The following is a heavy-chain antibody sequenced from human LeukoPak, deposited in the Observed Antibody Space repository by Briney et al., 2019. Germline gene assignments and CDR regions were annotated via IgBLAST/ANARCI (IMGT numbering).Heavy chain of an antibody. J-gene: IGHJ6*03. Sequence: SETLSLTCTVSGGSISTYYWSWIRQPPGKGLEWIGYIFYSGSTNYNPSLKSRVTLSMDTSKNQFSLRLSSVTAADTAVYYCARGALRYFDWLKKDYYYMDVWGKGTTVTISS. CDR1: GGSISTYY. CDR3: ARGALRYFDWLKKDYYYMDV. V-gene: IGHV4-59*01. CDR2: IFYSGST. D-gene: IGHD3-9*01.